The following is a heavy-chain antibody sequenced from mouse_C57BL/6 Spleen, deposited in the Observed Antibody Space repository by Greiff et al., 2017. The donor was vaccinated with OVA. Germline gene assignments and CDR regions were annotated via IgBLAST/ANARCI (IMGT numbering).Heavy chain of an antibody. CDR3: TVYYGNYDY. D-gene: IGHD2-1*01. V-gene: IGHV6-3*01. CDR2: IRLKSDNYAT. CDR1: GFTFSNYW. J-gene: IGHJ2*01. Sequence: DVKLQESGGGLVQPGGSMKLSCVASGFTFSNYWMNWVRQSPEKGLEWVAQIRLKSDNYATHYAESVKGRFTISRDDSKSSVYLQMNNLRAEDTGIYYCTVYYGNYDYWGQGTTLTVSS.